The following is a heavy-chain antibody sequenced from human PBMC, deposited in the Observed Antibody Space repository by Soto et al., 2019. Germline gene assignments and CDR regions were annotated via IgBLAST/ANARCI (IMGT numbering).Heavy chain of an antibody. CDR1: GRSISRDDYY. J-gene: IGHJ4*02. Sequence: TSETLSITCTVSGRSISRDDYYWNWIRQHPGKSLERNGYITNRGRTYYNPTLKRRIYIPIDTSSNQNTLKLNSQMATDTAVNTCARSSHLGILSLGYWGQGTLVTVSS. D-gene: IGHD3-16*01. CDR3: ARSSHLGILSLGY. V-gene: IGHV4-31*03. CDR2: ITNRGRT.